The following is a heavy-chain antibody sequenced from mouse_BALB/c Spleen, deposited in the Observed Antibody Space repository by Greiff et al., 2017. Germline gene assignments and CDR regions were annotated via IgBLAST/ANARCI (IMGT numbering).Heavy chain of an antibody. V-gene: IGHV5-17*02. CDR1: GFTFSSFG. D-gene: IGHD2-2*01. J-gene: IGHJ4*01. CDR3: ARLGYDGAMDY. Sequence: EVQLVESGGGLVQPGGSRKLSCAASGFTFSSFGMHWVRQAPEKGLEWVAYISSGSSTIYYADTVKGRFTISRDNPKNTLFLQMTSLRSEDTAMYYCARLGYDGAMDYWGQGTSVTVSS. CDR2: ISSGSSTI.